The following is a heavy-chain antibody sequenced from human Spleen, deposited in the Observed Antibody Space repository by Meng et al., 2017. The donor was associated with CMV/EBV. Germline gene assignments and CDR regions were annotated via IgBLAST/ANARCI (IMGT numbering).Heavy chain of an antibody. D-gene: IGHD2-21*02. CDR2: ISDDGTNK. V-gene: IGHV3-30*04. CDR3: VRRLYRYFDY. CDR1: GFTFSSFA. J-gene: IGHJ4*02. Sequence: GESLKISCAASGFTFSSFALHSVRQAPGKELEWVALISDDGTNKYYADSVKARFTISRDNSQNTLYLQMDSLRPEDTAVYYCVRRLYRYFDYWGQGTLVTVSS.